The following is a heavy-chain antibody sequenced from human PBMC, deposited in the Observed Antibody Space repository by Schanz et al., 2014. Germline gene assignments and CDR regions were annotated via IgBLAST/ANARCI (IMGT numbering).Heavy chain of an antibody. Sequence: EVQLVESGGGLIQPGGSLRLSCAASGFGFSSYSMNWVRQAPGKGLEWVSAISGSGGSTYYADSVKGRFTISRDNSNKTVDLQMNSLRRGDTAVYYCARESSNDIVLVPGAVFDHWGQGILVTVSS. CDR3: ARESSNDIVLVPGAVFDH. CDR2: ISGSGGST. J-gene: IGHJ4*02. D-gene: IGHD2-2*01. CDR1: GFGFSSYS. V-gene: IGHV3-23*04.